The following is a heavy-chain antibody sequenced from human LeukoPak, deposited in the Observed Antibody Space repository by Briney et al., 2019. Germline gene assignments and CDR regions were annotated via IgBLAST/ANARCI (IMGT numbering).Heavy chain of an antibody. D-gene: IGHD3-16*02. CDR2: ISSSGSTI. CDR3: ARDGDYVWGSYHTPLDY. CDR1: GITFSDYY. Sequence: PGGSLRLSCAASGITFSDYYMSWIRQAPGKGLEWVSYISSSGSTIYYADSVKGRFTISRDNAKNSLYLQMNSLRAEDTAVYYCARDGDYVWGSYHTPLDYWGQGTLVTVSS. V-gene: IGHV3-11*04. J-gene: IGHJ4*02.